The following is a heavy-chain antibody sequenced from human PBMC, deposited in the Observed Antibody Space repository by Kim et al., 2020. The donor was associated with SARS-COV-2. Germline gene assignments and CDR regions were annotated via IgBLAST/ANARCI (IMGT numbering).Heavy chain of an antibody. Sequence: GGSLRLSCAASGFTFSSYAMHWVRQAPGKGLEWLAVISYDGSNKYYADSVKGRFTISRDNPKNTLYLQMNSLRAEDTAVYYCARLGGEYQTPHYYYYGM. D-gene: IGHD2-2*01. CDR3: ARLGGEYQTPHYYYYGM. V-gene: IGHV3-30-3*01. CDR2: ISYDGSNK. J-gene: IGHJ6*01. CDR1: GFTFSSYA.